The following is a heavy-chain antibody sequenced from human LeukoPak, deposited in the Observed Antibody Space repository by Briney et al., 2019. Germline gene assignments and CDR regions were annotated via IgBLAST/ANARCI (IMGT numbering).Heavy chain of an antibody. CDR1: GGSVSSGSYY. D-gene: IGHD3-10*01. CDR2: IYYSGST. J-gene: IGHJ4*02. V-gene: IGHV4-61*01. Sequence: SETLSLTCTVSGGSVSSGSYYWSWIRQPPGKGLEWIGYIYYSGSTNYNPSLKSRVTISVDTSKNQFSLKLSSVTAADTAVYYCARAGYGSGIPFDYWGQGTLVTVSS. CDR3: ARAGYGSGIPFDY.